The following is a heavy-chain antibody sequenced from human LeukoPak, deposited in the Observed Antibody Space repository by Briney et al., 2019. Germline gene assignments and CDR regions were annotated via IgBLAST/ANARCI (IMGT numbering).Heavy chain of an antibody. CDR2: ISYDGNNE. D-gene: IGHD1-26*01. CDR1: GFTFSTYA. J-gene: IGHJ4*02. V-gene: IGHV3-30-3*01. Sequence: PGRSLRLSCAASGFTFSTYAMHWVRQVPGKGLEWVAVISYDGNNEYYGDSVKGRFTISRDNSRATLYLQMNSLRVEDKAVYYCARDCKGADHATDYWGQGTLVTVSS. CDR3: ARDCKGADHATDY.